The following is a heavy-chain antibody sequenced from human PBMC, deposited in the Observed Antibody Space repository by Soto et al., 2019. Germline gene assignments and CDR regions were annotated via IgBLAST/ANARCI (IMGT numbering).Heavy chain of an antibody. CDR3: ARDVEQLVVNSYYYYGMDV. D-gene: IGHD6-6*01. V-gene: IGHV3-23*01. J-gene: IGHJ6*02. CDR1: GFTFSTYT. CDR2: IIQSGET. Sequence: GSLRLSCAASGFTFSTYTMSWVRQAPGEGLEWVSGIIQSGETFYADSVKGRFTISRDNSKNTLYLQMNSLRAEDTAVYYCARDVEQLVVNSYYYYGMDVWGQGTTVTVSS.